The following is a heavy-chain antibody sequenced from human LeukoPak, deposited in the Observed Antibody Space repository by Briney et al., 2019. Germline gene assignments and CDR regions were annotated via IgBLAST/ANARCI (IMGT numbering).Heavy chain of an antibody. CDR2: INSDGSST. CDR1: GFTFSSYW. V-gene: IGHV3-74*01. D-gene: IGHD4-17*01. CDR3: ARDPDDYGETRYFDY. J-gene: IGHJ4*02. Sequence: PGGSLRLSCLASGFTFSSYWMHWVRQAPGKGLVWVSRINSDGSSTNYADSVKGRFTISRDNAKNTLYLQVNSLRAEDTAVYYCARDPDDYGETRYFDYWGQGTLVTVSS.